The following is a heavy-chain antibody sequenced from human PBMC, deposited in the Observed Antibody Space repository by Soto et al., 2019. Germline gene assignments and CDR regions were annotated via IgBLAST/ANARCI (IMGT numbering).Heavy chain of an antibody. Sequence: PSETLSLTXTVSGGSISSGGYYWSWIRQHPGKGLEWIGYIYYSGSTYYNPSLKSRVTISVDTSKNQFSLKLSSVTAADTAVYYCARRKGGYCSGGSCYTFDYWGQGTLVTVSS. CDR3: ARRKGGYCSGGSCYTFDY. D-gene: IGHD2-15*01. V-gene: IGHV4-31*02. J-gene: IGHJ4*02. CDR1: GGSISSGGYY. CDR2: IYYSGST.